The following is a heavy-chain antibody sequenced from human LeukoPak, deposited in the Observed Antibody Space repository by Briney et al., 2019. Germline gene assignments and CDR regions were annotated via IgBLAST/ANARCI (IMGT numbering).Heavy chain of an antibody. CDR1: RFTFSSYG. Sequence: GGSLRLSCAASRFTFSSYGTHWVRQAPGKGLEWVAYIQYDGSNEQYVDSVKGRFTISRDNSKNTLYLQMNSLRAEDTAVYYCAKGPRTVRFGDRQKGIFDYWGQGTLVIVSS. CDR2: IQYDGSNE. CDR3: AKGPRTVRFGDRQKGIFDY. D-gene: IGHD3-10*01. J-gene: IGHJ4*02. V-gene: IGHV3-30*02.